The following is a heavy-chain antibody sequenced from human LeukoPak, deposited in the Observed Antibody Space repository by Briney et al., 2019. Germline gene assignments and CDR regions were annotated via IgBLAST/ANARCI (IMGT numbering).Heavy chain of an antibody. CDR3: ARPQGIAARSDYYYYMDV. D-gene: IGHD6-6*01. Sequence: GGSLRLSCAASGFTFSSYSMNWVRQAPGKGLEWVSSISSSSSYIYYADSVKGRFTISRDNAKNSLCLQMNSLRAEDTAVYYCARPQGIAARSDYYYYMDVWGKGTTVTVSS. CDR2: ISSSSSYI. V-gene: IGHV3-21*01. J-gene: IGHJ6*03. CDR1: GFTFSSYS.